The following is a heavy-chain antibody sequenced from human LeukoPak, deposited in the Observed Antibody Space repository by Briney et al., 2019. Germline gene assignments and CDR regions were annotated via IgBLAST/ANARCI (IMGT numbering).Heavy chain of an antibody. CDR2: INWDDANT. CDR3: VRDVSSNWYSFNF. D-gene: IGHD6-13*01. J-gene: IGHJ4*02. Sequence: GGSLRLSCEDLGLSSDDYGMSWVRQAPGKGLEWVCGINWDDANTHYADSGKGRFTISRNNAKNSLFLQMSSLRAEDTALYYCVRDVSSNWYSFNFWGQGTLVTVSS. CDR1: GLSSDDYG. V-gene: IGHV3-20*04.